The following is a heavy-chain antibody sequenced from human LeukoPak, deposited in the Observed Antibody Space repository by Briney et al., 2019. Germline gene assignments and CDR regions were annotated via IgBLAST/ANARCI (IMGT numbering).Heavy chain of an antibody. Sequence: GGSLRLSCAASGFTFNSYGMHWVRQAPGKGLYWVSAISGSGTGTYYADSVKGRFTISRDNSKNTLYLQMNSLRAEDTAVYYCAKEGGTGTRFDYWGQGTLVTVSS. J-gene: IGHJ4*02. CDR2: ISGSGTGT. V-gene: IGHV3-23*01. CDR3: AKEGGTGTRFDY. CDR1: GFTFNSYG. D-gene: IGHD1-7*01.